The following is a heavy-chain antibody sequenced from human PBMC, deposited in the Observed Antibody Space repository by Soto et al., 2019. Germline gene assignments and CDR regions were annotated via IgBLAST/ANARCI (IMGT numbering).Heavy chain of an antibody. CDR3: ARGVADPPSYFDY. CDR1: GGSFSGYY. V-gene: IGHV4-34*01. J-gene: IGHJ4*02. Sequence: QVQLQQWGAGLLKPSETLSLTCAVYGGSFSGYYWSWIRQPPGKGLEWIGEINHSGSTNYNPSLKSRVTISVDTSKKQFSLKLSSVTAADTAVYYCARGVADPPSYFDYWGQGTLVTVSS. D-gene: IGHD2-15*01. CDR2: INHSGST.